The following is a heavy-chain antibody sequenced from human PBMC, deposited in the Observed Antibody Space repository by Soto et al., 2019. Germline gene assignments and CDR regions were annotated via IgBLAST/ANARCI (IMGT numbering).Heavy chain of an antibody. CDR2: ISAYNGNT. V-gene: IGHV1-18*01. D-gene: IGHD6-13*01. CDR1: GYTFTSYG. CDR3: ARAREIAAAGDNWFDP. J-gene: IGHJ5*02. Sequence: GASVKVSCKASGYTFTSYGSSWVRQAPGQGLEWMGWISAYNGNTNYAQKLQGRVTMTTDTSTSTAYMELRSLRSDDTAVYYCARAREIAAAGDNWFDPWGQGTLVTVSS.